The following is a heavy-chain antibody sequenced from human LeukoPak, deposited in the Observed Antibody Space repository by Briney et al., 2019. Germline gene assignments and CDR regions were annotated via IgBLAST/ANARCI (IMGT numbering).Heavy chain of an antibody. J-gene: IGHJ4*02. Sequence: SGTPSLSCTVSGGSFSSSSNYWGCIRQLPGKELEWIGSIYYSGSTYYNPSLKSRVTISVDTSKNQFSLKLSSVTAADTAVYYCARHGIVPGYSYGHGAYFDYCGQGTLVTVSS. D-gene: IGHD5-18*01. V-gene: IGHV4-39*01. CDR1: GGSFSSSSNY. CDR2: IYYSGST. CDR3: ARHGIVPGYSYGHGAYFDY.